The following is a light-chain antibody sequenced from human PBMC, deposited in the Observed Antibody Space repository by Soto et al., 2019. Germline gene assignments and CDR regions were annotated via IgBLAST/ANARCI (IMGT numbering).Light chain of an antibody. V-gene: IGKV3-20*01. CDR1: QGVNSDY. J-gene: IGKJ2*01. CDR2: GAS. CDR3: HQHFSSPRT. Sequence: EIVLTQSPGTLSLSPGERATFSCRASQGVNSDYFGWYQHKPGQAPRLLLSGASRRATGTPARFSGSGSGTDFYLTITRLEPEDFAVYYCHQHFSSPRTFGQGTKLESK.